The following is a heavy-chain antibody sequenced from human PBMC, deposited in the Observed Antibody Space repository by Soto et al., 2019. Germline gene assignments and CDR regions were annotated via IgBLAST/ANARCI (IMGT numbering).Heavy chain of an antibody. Sequence: QVQLVQSGAEVKKPGASVKISCKASGYSFMTYAIHWVRQAPGQGLEWMGWINPGNGNTEYSQKFQGRVTITRDTTATTAYMEMSSLRSEATAASYCASVRLLWYGELSNWGQGTLVIVSS. CDR1: GYSFMTYA. D-gene: IGHD3-10*01. CDR2: INPGNGNT. CDR3: ASVRLLWYGELSN. V-gene: IGHV1-3*01. J-gene: IGHJ4*02.